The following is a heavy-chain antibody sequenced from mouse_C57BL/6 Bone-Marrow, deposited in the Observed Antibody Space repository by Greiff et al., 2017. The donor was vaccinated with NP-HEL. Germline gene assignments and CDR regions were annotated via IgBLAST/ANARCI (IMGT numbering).Heavy chain of an antibody. V-gene: IGHV1-64*01. CDR2: IHPNSGST. D-gene: IGHD2-5*01. CDR1: GYTFTSYW. Sequence: QVQLQQPGAELVKPGASVKLSCKASGYTFTSYWMHWVKQRPGQGLEWIGMIHPNSGSTNYNEKFKSKATLTVDTSSSTAYMQLSSLTSEDSAVYYCARAYYSTHYYAMDYWGQGTSVTVSS. J-gene: IGHJ4*01. CDR3: ARAYYSTHYYAMDY.